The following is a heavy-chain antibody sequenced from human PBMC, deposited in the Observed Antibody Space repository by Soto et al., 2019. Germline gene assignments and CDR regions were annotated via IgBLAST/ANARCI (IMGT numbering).Heavy chain of an antibody. J-gene: IGHJ4*02. CDR3: ARVGPLSVYYASDY. V-gene: IGHV4-59*02. CDR2: VSASGTT. D-gene: IGHD5-12*01. CDR1: GGSVRDSY. Sequence: QVQLQASGPGLVKPSETLSLICTVSGGSVRDSYWTWIRQPPGKGLEWIGYVSASGTTKYSSALKTRVTMSVDTAKNQCSLKVNSVTTADTAMYYCARVGPLSVYYASDYWGQGVLVTVSS.